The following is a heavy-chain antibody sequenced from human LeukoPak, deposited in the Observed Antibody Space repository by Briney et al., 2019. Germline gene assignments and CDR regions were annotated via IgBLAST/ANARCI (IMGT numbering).Heavy chain of an antibody. CDR3: ARIAKGVGVDY. Sequence: GGSLSLSCAASGFTFSDHYMVWLRQAPGKGREWVGRTRKKTNSYTTEYAASVKGRFSISRDDLKNSLYLQMNSLKSEDTAVYYCARIAKGVGVDYWGQGTLVTVSS. J-gene: IGHJ4*02. CDR1: GFTFSDHY. D-gene: IGHD2-15*01. V-gene: IGHV3-72*01. CDR2: TRKKTNSYTT.